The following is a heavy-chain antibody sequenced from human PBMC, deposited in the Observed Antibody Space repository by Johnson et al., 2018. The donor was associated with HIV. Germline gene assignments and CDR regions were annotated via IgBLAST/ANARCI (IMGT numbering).Heavy chain of an antibody. CDR2: IYSGGST. CDR1: GFTFDDYG. Sequence: VQLVESGGGLVQPGGSLRLSCAASGFTFDDYGMSWVRQPPGKGLEWVSVIYSGGSTYYADSVKGIFTISRDNSKNTLSLQMNSLRAEDPAMYYCARGRYSSSWYVGGLDAFDIWGQGTMVTVSS. V-gene: IGHV3-66*01. CDR3: ARGRYSSSWYVGGLDAFDI. D-gene: IGHD6-13*01. J-gene: IGHJ3*02.